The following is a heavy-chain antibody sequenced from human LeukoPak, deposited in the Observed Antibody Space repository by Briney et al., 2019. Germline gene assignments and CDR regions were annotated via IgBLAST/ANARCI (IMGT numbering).Heavy chain of an antibody. CDR3: ARDSLGSYSSPDN. Sequence: ASVNVSCKASGYTFTSYGITWVRQAPGQGLEWMGWISAYNGNTNYAQKVQGRVAMTTDTSTSTAYMEVRSLRSDDTAVYYCARDSLGSYSSPDNWGQGTLVTVSS. J-gene: IGHJ4*02. V-gene: IGHV1-18*01. D-gene: IGHD1-26*01. CDR1: GYTFTSYG. CDR2: ISAYNGNT.